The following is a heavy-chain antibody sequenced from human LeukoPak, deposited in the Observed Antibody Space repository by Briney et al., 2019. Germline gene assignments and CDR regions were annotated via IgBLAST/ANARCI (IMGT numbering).Heavy chain of an antibody. CDR3: AKRPTRGYSYGFSDNWFDP. CDR2: TSGSGGST. J-gene: IGHJ5*02. V-gene: IGHV3-23*01. D-gene: IGHD5-18*01. CDR1: GFTFSSYA. Sequence: GGSLRLSCAASGFTFSSYAMSWVRQAPGKGLEWVSATSGSGGSTYYADSVKGRFTISRDNSKNTLYLQMNSLRAEDTAVYYCAKRPTRGYSYGFSDNWFDPWGQGTLVTVSS.